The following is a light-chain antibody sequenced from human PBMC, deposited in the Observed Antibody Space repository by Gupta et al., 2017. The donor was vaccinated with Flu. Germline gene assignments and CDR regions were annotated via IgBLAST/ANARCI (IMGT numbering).Light chain of an antibody. V-gene: IGLV1-51*01. CDR3: GTRDSRLSSGM. J-gene: IGLJ3*02. CDR1: SSNIGRNY. Sequence: QSVLTQPPSVSAAPGQKVTISCSGSSSNIGRNYVSWYQQLPGTAPKLLIYDNNKRPSGIPDRFAGSKAGTSAILGITGLQTGDEADYYCGTRDSRLSSGMFGGGTKLTVL. CDR2: DNN.